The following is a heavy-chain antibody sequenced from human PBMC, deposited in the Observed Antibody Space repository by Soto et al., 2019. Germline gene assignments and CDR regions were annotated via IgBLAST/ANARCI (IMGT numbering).Heavy chain of an antibody. CDR1: GYTFADYY. V-gene: IGHV1-2*04. D-gene: IGHD4-4*01. CDR3: ARDTPNSHYLDYYYGMDV. Sequence: ASVKVSCKASGYTFADYYLHWVRQAPGQGLEWMGWINPNSGGTNYAQKFQGWVTMTRDTSISTAYMELSRLRSDDTAVYYCARDTPNSHYLDYYYGMDVWGQGTTVTVSS. J-gene: IGHJ6*02. CDR2: INPNSGGT.